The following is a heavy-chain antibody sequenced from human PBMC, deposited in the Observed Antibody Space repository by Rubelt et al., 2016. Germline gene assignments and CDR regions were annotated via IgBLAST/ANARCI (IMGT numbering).Heavy chain of an antibody. V-gene: IGHV1-69*02. CDR3: ASGSGGSYDAFDI. CDR2: IIPILGIA. D-gene: IGHD1-26*01. Sequence: GQGLEWMGRIIPILGIANYAQKFQERVTITRDMSTSTAYMELSSLRSEDTAVYYCASGSGGSYDAFDIWGQGTMVTVSS. J-gene: IGHJ3*02.